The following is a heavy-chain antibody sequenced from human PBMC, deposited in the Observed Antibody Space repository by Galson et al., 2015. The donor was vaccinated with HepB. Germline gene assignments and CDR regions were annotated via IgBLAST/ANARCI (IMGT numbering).Heavy chain of an antibody. D-gene: IGHD3-10*01. CDR3: ARRISLVRGIITKPDYYYGMDV. J-gene: IGHJ6*02. CDR2: INPDGSEK. V-gene: IGHV3-7*03. Sequence: SLRLSCAASEFTFSSYWMNWVRQAPGKELEWVANINPDGSEKYYVAPLKGRFTIYRDNAKNSLYLQMDSLRAEDTAVYYCARRISLVRGIITKPDYYYGMDVWGQGTTVTVAS. CDR1: EFTFSSYW.